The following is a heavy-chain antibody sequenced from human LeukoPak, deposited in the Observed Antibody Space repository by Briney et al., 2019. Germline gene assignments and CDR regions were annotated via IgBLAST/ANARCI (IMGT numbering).Heavy chain of an antibody. V-gene: IGHV3-48*03. CDR2: ISSSGSTI. CDR1: GFTFSSYE. CDR3: AREKAVAKHFDY. D-gene: IGHD6-19*01. J-gene: IGHJ4*02. Sequence: GGSLRLSCAASGFTFSSYEMNWVRQAPGKGLEWVSYISSSGSTIYYADSVKGRFTISRDNAKDSLYLQMNSLRAEDTAVYYCAREKAVAKHFDYWGQGTLVTVSS.